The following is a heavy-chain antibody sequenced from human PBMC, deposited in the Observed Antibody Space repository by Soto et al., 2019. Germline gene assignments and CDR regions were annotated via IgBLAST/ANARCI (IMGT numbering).Heavy chain of an antibody. J-gene: IGHJ6*02. CDR1: GYTFTGYY. D-gene: IGHD5-18*01. V-gene: IGHV1-2*02. CDR2: INPNSGGT. CDR3: ARVTSDTYYYYGMDV. Sequence: ASVKVSCKASGYTFTGYYMHWVRQDPGQGLEWMGWINPNSGGTNYAQKFQGRVTMTTDTSTRTAYMELRRLRSDDTAVYYCARVTSDTYYYYGMDVWGQGTMVTVSS.